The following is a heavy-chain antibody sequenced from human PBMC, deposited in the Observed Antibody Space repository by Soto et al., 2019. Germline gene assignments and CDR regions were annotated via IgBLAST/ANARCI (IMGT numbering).Heavy chain of an antibody. Sequence: ETLSLTCAVSGGSISSSSYYWGWIRQPPGKGLEWIGSIYYGGSTFYNPSLKSRVTISVDRSKNQFSLKLSSVTAADTAVYYCARQGENYYGAGSYYTFNWFDPWGQGTPVTVSS. D-gene: IGHD3-10*01. J-gene: IGHJ5*02. V-gene: IGHV4-39*01. CDR2: IYYGGST. CDR1: GGSISSSSYY. CDR3: ARQGENYYGAGSYYTFNWFDP.